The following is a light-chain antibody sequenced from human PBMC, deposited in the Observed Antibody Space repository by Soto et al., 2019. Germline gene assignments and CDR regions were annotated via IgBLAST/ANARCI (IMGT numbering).Light chain of an antibody. CDR1: QSVSSSY. J-gene: IGKJ1*01. Sequence: EKGLTQATGTLSWAPGERATLSCRASQSVSSSYLAWYQQKPGQAPRLLIYGASSRATGIPDRFSGSGSGTDFTLTISRLEPEDFAVYYCQQYGSSLWTFGQGTKVDIK. V-gene: IGKV3-20*01. CDR3: QQYGSSLWT. CDR2: GAS.